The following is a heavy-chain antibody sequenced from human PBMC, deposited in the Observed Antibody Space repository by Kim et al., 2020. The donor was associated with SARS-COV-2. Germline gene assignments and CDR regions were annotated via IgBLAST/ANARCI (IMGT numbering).Heavy chain of an antibody. CDR2: IKSNTDGGTT. CDR1: GFTFSNAW. CDR3: TTLLRYFDWLAVKYYYYGMDV. D-gene: IGHD3-9*01. Sequence: GGSLRLSCAASGFTFSNAWMSWVRQAPGKGLEWVGRIKSNTDGGTTDYAAPVKGRFTISRDDSKNTLYLQMNSLTTEDTAVYYCTTLLRYFDWLAVKYYYYGMDVWGQGTTVTVSS. V-gene: IGHV3-15*01. J-gene: IGHJ6*02.